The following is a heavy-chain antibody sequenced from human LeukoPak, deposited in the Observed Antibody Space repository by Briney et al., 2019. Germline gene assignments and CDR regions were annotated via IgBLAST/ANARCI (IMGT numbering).Heavy chain of an antibody. J-gene: IGHJ6*02. CDR3: ARDLYCSGGSCYSDYPGGGEDTYYYYGMDV. CDR1: GGTFSSYA. D-gene: IGHD2-15*01. Sequence: ASVKVSCKASGGTFSSYAISWVRQAPGQGLEWMGIINPSGGSTSYAQKFQGRVTMTRDTSTSTVYMELSSLRSEDTAVYYCARDLYCSGGSCYSDYPGGGEDTYYYYGMDVWGQGTTVTVSS. V-gene: IGHV1-46*01. CDR2: INPSGGST.